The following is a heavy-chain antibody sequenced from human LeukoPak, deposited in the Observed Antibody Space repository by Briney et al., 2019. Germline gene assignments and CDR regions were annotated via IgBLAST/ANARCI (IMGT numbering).Heavy chain of an antibody. CDR2: IYYTGST. J-gene: IGHJ4*02. V-gene: IGHV4-59*08. CDR3: ARHGGSYSPYYFDY. CDR1: GGSISTYY. D-gene: IGHD1-26*01. Sequence: SETLSLTCTVSGGSISTYYWSWIRQPPGKGPEWIGYIYYTGSTNYNPSLKSRVTISVDTSKNQFSLKLSSVTAADTAVYYCARHGGSYSPYYFDYWGQGTLVTVSS.